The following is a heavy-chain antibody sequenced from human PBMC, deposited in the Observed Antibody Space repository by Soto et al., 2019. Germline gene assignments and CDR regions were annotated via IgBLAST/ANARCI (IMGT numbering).Heavy chain of an antibody. V-gene: IGHV4-59*01. J-gene: IGHJ4*02. CDR3: ARVRAYSSGWYGPDY. CDR2: IYYSGST. CDR1: GGSISSYY. Sequence: PSETLSLTCTVSGGSISSYYWSWIRQPPGKGLEWIGFIYYSGSTIYNPSLKSRVTISVDTSKNPFSLKLSSVTAPDTAVYYCARVRAYSSGWYGPDYWGQGTLVTVSS. D-gene: IGHD6-19*01.